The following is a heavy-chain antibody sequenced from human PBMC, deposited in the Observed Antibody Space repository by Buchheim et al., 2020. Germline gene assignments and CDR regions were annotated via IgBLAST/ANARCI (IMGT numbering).Heavy chain of an antibody. D-gene: IGHD6-6*01. Sequence: EVQLLESGGGLVQPGGSLRLSCAASGFTFSSYAMSWVRQAPGKGLEWVSAISGSGGSTYYADSVKGRFTISRDNSTNTLYLQMNSLRAEDTAVYYCAKDGERSSSNEDYYYYYYMDVWGKGTT. V-gene: IGHV3-23*01. CDR1: GFTFSSYA. J-gene: IGHJ6*03. CDR2: ISGSGGST. CDR3: AKDGERSSSNEDYYYYYYMDV.